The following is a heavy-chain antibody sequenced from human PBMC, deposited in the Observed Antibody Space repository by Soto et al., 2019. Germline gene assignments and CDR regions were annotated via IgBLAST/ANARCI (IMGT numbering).Heavy chain of an antibody. J-gene: IGHJ4*02. CDR3: ARDWGYSSFRGIAVAWWFDY. CDR1: GASINRGGYY. V-gene: IGHV4-31*03. D-gene: IGHD6-19*01. CDR2: IYFSGST. Sequence: QVQLQESGPGLVKPSQTLSLTCTVSGASINRGGYYWSWIRQFPGKGLEWIGYIYFSGSTYYNPSLESRVTISLDTSQNQFSLKLSSVTAADTAVYYCARDWGYSSFRGIAVAWWFDYWGQGTLVTVSS.